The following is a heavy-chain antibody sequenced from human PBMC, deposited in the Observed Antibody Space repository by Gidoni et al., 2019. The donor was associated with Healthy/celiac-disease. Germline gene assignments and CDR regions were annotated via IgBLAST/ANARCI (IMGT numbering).Heavy chain of an antibody. CDR1: GFTFSSYG. CDR2: IGSDGSNK. J-gene: IGHJ6*03. CDR3: ARGLAAADYYYYMDV. V-gene: IGHV3-33*08. D-gene: IGHD6-25*01. Sequence: QVQLVEYGGGVGQPGRALSIYCAASGFTFSSYGMHWVRQAPGKGLEGVAVIGSDGSNKYYADPVKGRFTSSRDNSKNTLYLQMNRLRAEDTAVYYCARGLAAADYYYYMDVWVKGTTVTVSS.